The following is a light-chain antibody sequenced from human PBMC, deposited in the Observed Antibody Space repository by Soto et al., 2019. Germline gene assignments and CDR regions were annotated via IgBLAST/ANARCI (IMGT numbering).Light chain of an antibody. CDR2: DVS. CDR1: SRDVGGYNS. CDR3: SSYTTGGSYV. V-gene: IGLV2-14*01. Sequence: QSVLTQPASVSGSPGLSIAISCTGTSRDVGGYNSVSWYQQQPGKVPKLMIYDVSNRPSGVSNRFSGSKSGNTASLTISGLQAEYEGDYYCSSYTTGGSYVFGTGTKLTVL. J-gene: IGLJ1*01.